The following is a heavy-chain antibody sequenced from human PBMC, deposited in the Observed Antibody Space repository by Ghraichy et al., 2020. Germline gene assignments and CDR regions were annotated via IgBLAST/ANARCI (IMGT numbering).Heavy chain of an antibody. D-gene: IGHD5-12*01. CDR3: ASPPYSGYGMDV. CDR1: GFTFSSHW. CDR2: ISSDGTTT. V-gene: IGHV3-74*01. Sequence: CAASGFTFSSHWMHWVRQAPGKGLVWVSRISSDGTTTNYADSVRGRFTISRDNAKNTLYLQMNSLGAEDTAVYYFASPPYSGYGMDVWGQGTTVTVSS. J-gene: IGHJ6*02.